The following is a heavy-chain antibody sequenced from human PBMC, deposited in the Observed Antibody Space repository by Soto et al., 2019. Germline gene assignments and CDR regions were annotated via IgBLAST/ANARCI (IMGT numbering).Heavy chain of an antibody. J-gene: IGHJ3*02. D-gene: IGHD3-22*01. CDR1: GFTFSSYG. V-gene: IGHV3-33*01. CDR2: IWYDGSNK. CDR3: ARPHSSGYYSDAFDI. Sequence: QVQLVESGGGVVQPGRSLRLSCAASGFTFSSYGMHWVRQAPGKGLEWVAVIWYDGSNKYYAEYVKGRCTISRDNSKNTLYLQMNSLRAEDTAVYYCARPHSSGYYSDAFDIWGQGTMVTVSS.